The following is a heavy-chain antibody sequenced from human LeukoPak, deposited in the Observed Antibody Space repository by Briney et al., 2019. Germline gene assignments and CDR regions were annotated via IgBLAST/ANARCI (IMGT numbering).Heavy chain of an antibody. Sequence: WETLSLTCAVYGESFRGYYWSWIRQPPGEALECLGEVNESGSTNYNPSIERLVTMSVDTSKKQFFLKLSSVTAADTAVYYCARGFPDKVWGNSRPTAGYFQHWGQGTLVTVSS. CDR2: VNESGST. CDR3: ARGFPDKVWGNSRPTAGYFQH. V-gene: IGHV4-34*01. J-gene: IGHJ1*01. CDR1: GESFRGYY. D-gene: IGHD3-16*02.